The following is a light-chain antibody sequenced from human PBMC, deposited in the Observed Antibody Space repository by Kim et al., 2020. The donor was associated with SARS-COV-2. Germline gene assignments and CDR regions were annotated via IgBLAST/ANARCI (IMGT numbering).Light chain of an antibody. CDR2: RNN. V-gene: IGLV1-47*01. CDR1: SSTIGSNY. J-gene: IGLJ2*01. CDR3: AAWDDSLSGQV. Sequence: GHRVTFSCAGSSSTIGSNYVYWYQQLPGTAPKLLIYRNNQRPSGVPDRFSGSKSGTSASLAISGLRSEDEADYYCAAWDDSLSGQVFGGGTQLTVL.